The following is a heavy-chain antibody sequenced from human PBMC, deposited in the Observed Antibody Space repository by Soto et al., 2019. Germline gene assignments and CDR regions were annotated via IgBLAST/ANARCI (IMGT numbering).Heavy chain of an antibody. CDR1: GGSFSGYY. CDR2: INHSGST. V-gene: IGHV4-34*01. Sequence: SETLSLTCAVYGGSFSGYYWSWIRQPPGKGLEWIGEINHSGSTNYNPSLKSRVTISVDKSKNQFSLKLSSVTAADTAVYYCARGPHPGRGYSSPQLVPPRAFDIWGQGTMVTVSS. D-gene: IGHD6-19*01. CDR3: ARGPHPGRGYSSPQLVPPRAFDI. J-gene: IGHJ3*02.